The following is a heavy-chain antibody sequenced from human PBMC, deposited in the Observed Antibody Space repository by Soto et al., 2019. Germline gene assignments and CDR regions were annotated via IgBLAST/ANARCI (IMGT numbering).Heavy chain of an antibody. Sequence: QVQLVESGGGVVQPGRSLRLSCAASGFTFSSYAMHWVRQAPGKGLEWVAVISYDGSNKYYADSVKGRFTISRDNSKXXLXMQMNSLRAEDTAVYYCARDTALSYYYDSSGYNADYWGQGTLVTVSS. CDR1: GFTFSSYA. CDR2: ISYDGSNK. D-gene: IGHD3-22*01. J-gene: IGHJ4*02. CDR3: ARDTALSYYYDSSGYNADY. V-gene: IGHV3-30-3*01.